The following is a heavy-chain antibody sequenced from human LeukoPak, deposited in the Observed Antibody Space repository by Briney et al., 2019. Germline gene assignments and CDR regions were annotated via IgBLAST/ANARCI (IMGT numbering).Heavy chain of an antibody. D-gene: IGHD3-22*01. CDR1: GFTFSSYS. CDR3: ARRRGDSSGYPFDF. Sequence: GGSLRLSCAASGFTFSSYSMNWVRQAPGKGLEWVSSISSSSSYIYYADSVKGRFAISRDNAKNSLYLQMNSLRAEDTAVYYCARRRGDSSGYPFDFWGQGTLVTVSS. CDR2: ISSSSSYI. J-gene: IGHJ4*02. V-gene: IGHV3-21*01.